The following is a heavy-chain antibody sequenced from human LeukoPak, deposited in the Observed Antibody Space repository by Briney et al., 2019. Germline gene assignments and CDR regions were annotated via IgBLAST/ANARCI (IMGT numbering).Heavy chain of an antibody. CDR3: AREDNWDY. CDR1: GFTFSSYS. D-gene: IGHD1-1*01. J-gene: IGHJ4*02. Sequence: GGSLRLFCAASGFTFSSYSMNWVRQAPGKGLEWVSSISSSSSYIYYADSVEGRFTISRDNAKNSLYLQMNSLRAEDTAVYYCAREDNWDYWGQGTLVTISS. V-gene: IGHV3-21*01. CDR2: ISSSSSYI.